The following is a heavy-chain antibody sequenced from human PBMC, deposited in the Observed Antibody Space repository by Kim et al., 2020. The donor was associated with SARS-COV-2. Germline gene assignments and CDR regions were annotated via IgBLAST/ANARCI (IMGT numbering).Heavy chain of an antibody. CDR1: GGSFSGYY. CDR3: ARGYYGGNSGGHNWFDP. J-gene: IGHJ5*02. D-gene: IGHD4-17*01. Sequence: SETLSLTCAVYGGSFSGYYWSWIRQPPGKGLEWIGEINHSGSTNYNPSLRSRVTISVDTSKNQFSVKLSSVTAADTAVYYCARGYYGGNSGGHNWFDPWGQGTLVTVSS. V-gene: IGHV4-34*01. CDR2: INHSGST.